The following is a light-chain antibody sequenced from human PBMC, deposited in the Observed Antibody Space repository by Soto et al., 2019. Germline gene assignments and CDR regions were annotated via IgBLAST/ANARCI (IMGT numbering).Light chain of an antibody. V-gene: IGKV1-39*01. CDR2: GAS. J-gene: IGKJ2*01. Sequence: DIQMTQSPSSLSAFVGDRVTITCRTNESITTYLNWYQQKPGKAPRLLIYGASSLHSGAPSRFSGSESGGHYTLTISSLQPEDFATYYCQQSYSAPRTFGQGTKVEIK. CDR3: QQSYSAPRT. CDR1: ESITTY.